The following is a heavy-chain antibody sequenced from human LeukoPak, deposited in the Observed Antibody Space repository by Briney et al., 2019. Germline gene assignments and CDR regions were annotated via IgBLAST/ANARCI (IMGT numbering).Heavy chain of an antibody. V-gene: IGHV1-18*01. Sequence: ASVKVSCKASGYTFTSYGISWVRQDPGQGLEWLGWISAYNGNTNYAQKLQGRVTMTTDTSTSTAYMELRSLRSDDTAVYYCAIVVPRVDTAMVDFDYWGQGTLVTVSS. CDR3: AIVVPRVDTAMVDFDY. CDR2: ISAYNGNT. CDR1: GYTFTSYG. J-gene: IGHJ4*02. D-gene: IGHD5-18*01.